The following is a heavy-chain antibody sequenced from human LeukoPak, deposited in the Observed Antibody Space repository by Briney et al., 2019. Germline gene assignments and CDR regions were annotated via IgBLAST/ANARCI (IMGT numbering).Heavy chain of an antibody. CDR1: GFTFSGSA. J-gene: IGHJ4*02. D-gene: IGHD1-26*01. Sequence: GGSLRLSCAASGFTFSGSAMHWVRQASGKGGERVGRIRSKVYSYATEYAASVKGRFTISRDDSKNTAYLQMNSLKTEDTAVYYCSSLSGSYYTLFWGQGTLVTVSS. CDR2: IRSKVYSYAT. CDR3: SSLSGSYYTLF. V-gene: IGHV3-73*01.